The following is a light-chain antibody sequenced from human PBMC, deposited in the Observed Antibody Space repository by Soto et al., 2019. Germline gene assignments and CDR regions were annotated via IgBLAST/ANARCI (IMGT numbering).Light chain of an antibody. J-gene: IGLJ2*01. Sequence: QSALTQPRSVSGSPGQSVTISCTGTSSDVGGYNYVYWYQQHPGKAPKLMIYDVSKRPSGVPDRFSGSKSGNTASLTISGLQAEDEADYYCCSYAGSYTFEFGGGTKVTVL. CDR2: DVS. V-gene: IGLV2-11*01. CDR1: SSDVGGYNY. CDR3: CSYAGSYTFE.